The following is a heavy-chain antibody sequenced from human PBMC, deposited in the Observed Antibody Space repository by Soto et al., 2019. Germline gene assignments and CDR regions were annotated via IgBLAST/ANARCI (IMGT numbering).Heavy chain of an antibody. Sequence: QGQRQASGPGLVKPSDTLSLTCTVSGDSIVTSNWGWIRQPPGKRLEWIGYIYSNGGTSYNPALKSRVTISADTSTKQFSLRLSSVTAADTAVYYCVRQGIGALHGLVDVWGQGTTVTVSS. V-gene: IGHV4-59*08. CDR1: GDSIVTSN. J-gene: IGHJ6*02. CDR3: VRQGIGALHGLVDV. CDR2: IYSNGGT. D-gene: IGHD1-26*01.